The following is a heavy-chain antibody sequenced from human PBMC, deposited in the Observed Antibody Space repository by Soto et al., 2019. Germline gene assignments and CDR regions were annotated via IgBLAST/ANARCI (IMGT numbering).Heavy chain of an antibody. V-gene: IGHV1-69*01. CDR1: GGTFSSHS. D-gene: IGHD4-17*01. CDR3: ARAVGYGDFSAALLD. Sequence: VQLMQSGAEVKQPGSSVKVSCQASGGTFSSHSINWVRQAPGQGLEWMGGIITLFGTANYAQNFQGRVTINADQSTSPAYMELNSLRSDDTAVYYCARAVGYGDFSAALLDWGQGTLVTVSS. CDR2: IITLFGTA. J-gene: IGHJ4*02.